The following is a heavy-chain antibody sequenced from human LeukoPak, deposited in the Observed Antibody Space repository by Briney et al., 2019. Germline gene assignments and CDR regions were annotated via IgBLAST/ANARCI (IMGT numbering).Heavy chain of an antibody. V-gene: IGHV4-59*08. CDR3: ARLGGYSYGRNWYFDL. CDR1: AAPISSYY. J-gene: IGHJ2*01. CDR2: IYYSGST. D-gene: IGHD5-18*01. Sequence: SETLSLTCTVSAAPISSYYWSWIRQPPGKGLEWIGYIYYSGSTNYNPSLKSRVAISVDTSKNQFSLKLSSVTAADTAVYYCARLGGYSYGRNWYFDLWGRGTLVTVSS.